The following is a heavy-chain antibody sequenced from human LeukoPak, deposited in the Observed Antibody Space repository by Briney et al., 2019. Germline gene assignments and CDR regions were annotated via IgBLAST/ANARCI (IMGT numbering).Heavy chain of an antibody. V-gene: IGHV1-18*01. CDR2: VSAYNGNT. CDR1: GYTFTNYD. D-gene: IGHD3-10*01. Sequence: ASVKVSCKASGYTFTNYDINWVRQAPGQGLDHMGWVSAYNGNTNYVQRFQGRVTMTRDTSTSTVYMELSSLRSEDTAVYYCARGVTMVRGVDYWGQGTLVTVSS. CDR3: ARGVTMVRGVDY. J-gene: IGHJ4*02.